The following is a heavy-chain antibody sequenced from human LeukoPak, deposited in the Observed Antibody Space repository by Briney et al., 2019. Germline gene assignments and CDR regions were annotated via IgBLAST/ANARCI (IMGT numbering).Heavy chain of an antibody. V-gene: IGHV5-51*01. CDR3: ARRSRDGYNPDYFDY. CDR1: GYTFNSFW. D-gene: IGHD5-24*01. Sequence: GESLKISCEGSGYTFNSFWIGWVRQMPGKGLEWMGIIYPRDSDARYSPSFQGQVSMSVDKSISTAYLQWSSLKASDTAMYYCARRSRDGYNPDYFDYWGQGTLVTVSS. J-gene: IGHJ4*02. CDR2: IYPRDSDA.